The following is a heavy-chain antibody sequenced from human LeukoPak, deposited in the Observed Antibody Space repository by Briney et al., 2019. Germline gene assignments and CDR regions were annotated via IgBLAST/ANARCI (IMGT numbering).Heavy chain of an antibody. CDR1: GGSFSGYY. CDR2: INHSGST. Sequence: PSETLSLTCAVYGGSFSGYYWSWIRQPPGKGLEWIGEINHSGSTNYNPSLKSRVTISVDTSKNQFPLKLSSVTAADTAVYYCAKSGSYYRSFDYWGQGTLVTVSS. V-gene: IGHV4-34*01. D-gene: IGHD1-26*01. CDR3: AKSGSYYRSFDY. J-gene: IGHJ4*02.